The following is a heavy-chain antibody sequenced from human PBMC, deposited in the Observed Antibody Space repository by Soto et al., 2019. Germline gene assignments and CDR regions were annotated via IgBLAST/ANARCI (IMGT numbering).Heavy chain of an antibody. CDR2: IYWDDDK. CDR3: AHVISGHSGYDYCYYGMDV. J-gene: IGHJ6*02. V-gene: IGHV2-5*02. D-gene: IGHD5-12*01. Sequence: CGPTLVNPTQPLTLTCTFSGFSLSTSGGGVGWIRQPQGKALEWLALIYWDDDKRYSPSLKSRLTITKDTSKNQVVLTMTNMDPVDTATYYCAHVISGHSGYDYCYYGMDVWGQGTTVTVSS. CDR1: GFSLSTSGGG.